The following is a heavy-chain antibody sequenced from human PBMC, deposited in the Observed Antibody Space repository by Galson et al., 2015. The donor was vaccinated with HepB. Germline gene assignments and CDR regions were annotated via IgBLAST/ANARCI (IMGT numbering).Heavy chain of an antibody. CDR2: IYYSGST. D-gene: IGHD6-13*01. V-gene: IGHV4-59*08. CDR3: ARGFHSSWYSHFFDY. J-gene: IGHJ4*02. CDR1: GGSISGYY. Sequence: SETLSLTCTVSGGSISGYYWSWIRQPPGKGLECIGYIYYSGSTNYNPSLKSRVTISVDTSKNQFSLKLSSVTAADTAVYYCARGFHSSWYSHFFDYWGPGTLVTVSS.